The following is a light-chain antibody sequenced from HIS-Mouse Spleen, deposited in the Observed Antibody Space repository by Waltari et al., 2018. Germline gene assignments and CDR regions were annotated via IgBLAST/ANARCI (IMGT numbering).Light chain of an antibody. J-gene: IGLJ3*02. Sequence: QSALTQPASVSGSPGQSITTPCTGTSSDVGSYTLVSWYQQHPGKAPKLLIYEGSKRPSGVSNRFSGSKSGNTASLTISGLQAEDEADYYCCSYAGSSTWVFGGGTKLTVL. V-gene: IGLV2-23*01. CDR1: SSDVGSYTL. CDR3: CSYAGSSTWV. CDR2: EGS.